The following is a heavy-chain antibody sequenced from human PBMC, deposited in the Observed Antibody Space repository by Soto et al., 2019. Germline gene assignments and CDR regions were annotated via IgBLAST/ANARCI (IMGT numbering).Heavy chain of an antibody. CDR1: CGSISSYY. J-gene: IGHJ4*02. D-gene: IGHD3-9*01. V-gene: IGHV4-59*08. CDR3: ARSNCDILTVHSFGY. Sequence: SETLSLTCTVSCGSISSYYWSWIRQPPGKGLEGIGYIYYSGSTNYNPSLKSRVTISVDTSKNQFSLKLSSVTAADTAVYYCARSNCDILTVHSFGYWGQGTLVTVSS. CDR2: IYYSGST.